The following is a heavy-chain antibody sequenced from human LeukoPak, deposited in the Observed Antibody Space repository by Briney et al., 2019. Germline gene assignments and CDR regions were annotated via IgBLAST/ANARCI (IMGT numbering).Heavy chain of an antibody. J-gene: IGHJ4*02. CDR1: GFTFSNYA. CDR2: ITGSGGNT. Sequence: GGSLRLSCAASGFTFSNYAMSWVRQAPGKGREWVSAITGSGGNTYYADSGKGGFTISRDNSKNTVFLQLNSLRAEDTAVYYCAKWGDYDVLTGYYVSDYWGQGTLVTVSS. CDR3: AKWGDYDVLTGYYVSDY. D-gene: IGHD3-9*01. V-gene: IGHV3-23*01.